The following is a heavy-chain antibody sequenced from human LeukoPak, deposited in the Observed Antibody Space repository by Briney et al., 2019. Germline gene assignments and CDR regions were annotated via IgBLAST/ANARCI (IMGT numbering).Heavy chain of an antibody. Sequence: GGSLRLSCTASGFTFGDYAMSWFRQAPGKGLEWVGFIRSKAYGGTTEYAASVKGRFTISRDDSKSIAYLQMNSLKTEDTAVYYCTRERVLLWFGEPHDAFDIWGQGTMVTVSS. CDR3: TRERVLLWFGEPHDAFDI. CDR1: GFTFGDYA. V-gene: IGHV3-49*03. J-gene: IGHJ3*02. D-gene: IGHD3-10*01. CDR2: IRSKAYGGTT.